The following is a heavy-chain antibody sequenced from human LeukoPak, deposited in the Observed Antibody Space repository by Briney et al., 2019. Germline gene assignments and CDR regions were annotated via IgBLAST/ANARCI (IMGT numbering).Heavy chain of an antibody. CDR3: ARIYYYGSGSYYESMDV. CDR2: ISSSGTVI. Sequence: GGSLRLSCAASGFTFSSYEMNWVRQAPGKGLEWGSYISSSGTVIYYADSVKGRFTISRDNAKNSLCLQMNSLRAEDTAVYYCARIYYYGSGSYYESMDVWGKGTTVTVSS. D-gene: IGHD3-10*01. V-gene: IGHV3-48*03. J-gene: IGHJ6*03. CDR1: GFTFSSYE.